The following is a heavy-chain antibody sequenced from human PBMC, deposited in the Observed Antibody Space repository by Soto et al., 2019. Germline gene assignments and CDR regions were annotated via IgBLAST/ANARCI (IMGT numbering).Heavy chain of an antibody. CDR3: ARDRDKGTRTRFDP. J-gene: IGHJ5*02. CDR2: IKQDGSEK. V-gene: IGHV3-7*01. Sequence: EVQLVESGGGLVQPGGSLRLSCAASGFTFSSYWMSWVRQAPGKGLEWVANIKQDGSEKYYVDSVKGRFTISRDNAKNSLYLQMNSRRAEDTAVYYCARDRDKGTRTRFDPWGQGTLVTVSS. CDR1: GFTFSSYW. D-gene: IGHD1-7*01.